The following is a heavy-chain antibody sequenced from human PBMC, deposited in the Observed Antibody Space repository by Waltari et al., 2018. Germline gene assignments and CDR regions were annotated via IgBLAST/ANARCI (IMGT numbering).Heavy chain of an antibody. CDR3: ARIPVVVGWGDYFDY. J-gene: IGHJ4*02. V-gene: IGHV1-69*06. CDR1: GYTFTSYA. CDR2: IIPIFGTA. D-gene: IGHD2-21*01. Sequence: QVQLVQSGSELKKPGASVKVSCKASGYTFTSYAMNWVRQAPGQGLEWMGRIIPIFGTANYAQKFQGRVTITADKSTSTAYMELSSLRSEDTAVYYCARIPVVVGWGDYFDYWGQGTLVTISS.